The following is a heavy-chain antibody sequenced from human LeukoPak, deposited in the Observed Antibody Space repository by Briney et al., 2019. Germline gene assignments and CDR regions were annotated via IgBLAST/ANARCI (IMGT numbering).Heavy chain of an antibody. CDR1: GFTFSSYG. V-gene: IGHV3-30*03. CDR3: ARDRGSYSYGPPFDY. CDR2: ISYDGSNK. D-gene: IGHD1-26*01. Sequence: GGSLRFSCAASGFTFSSYGMHWVRQAPGKGLEWVAVISYDGSNKYYADSVKGRFTISRDNSKNTLYLQMNSLRAEDTAVYYCARDRGSYSYGPPFDYWGQGTLVTVSS. J-gene: IGHJ4*02.